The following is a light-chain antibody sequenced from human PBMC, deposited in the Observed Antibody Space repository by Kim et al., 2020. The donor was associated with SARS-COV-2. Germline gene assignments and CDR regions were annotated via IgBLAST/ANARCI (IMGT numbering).Light chain of an antibody. V-gene: IGLV2-14*03. CDR2: DVS. CDR3: SSYTSSSTYV. Sequence: GRLITIYCHGTSSEIGGYNYVVRYQHPPGKAPKLMIYDVSKRPSGVSKRFSGSKSGNTAFLTISGLQAEDEADYYCSSYTSSSTYVFGTGTKVTVL. J-gene: IGLJ1*01. CDR1: SSEIGGYNY.